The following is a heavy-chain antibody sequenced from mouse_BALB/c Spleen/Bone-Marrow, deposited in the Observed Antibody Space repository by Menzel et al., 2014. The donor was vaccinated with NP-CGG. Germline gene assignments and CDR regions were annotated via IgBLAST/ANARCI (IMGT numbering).Heavy chain of an antibody. Sequence: EVMLVESGPDLVKPSQSLSLTCTVTGYSITSGYSWHWIRQFPGNELEWMGYTHYSGSTNYNPSLKSRISITRDTSKNQFFLQLNSVTTEDTATYYCARRDSVRGWFAYWGQGTLVTVSA. V-gene: IGHV3-1*02. CDR1: GYSITSGYS. CDR2: THYSGST. CDR3: ARRDSVRGWFAY. D-gene: IGHD2-14*01. J-gene: IGHJ3*01.